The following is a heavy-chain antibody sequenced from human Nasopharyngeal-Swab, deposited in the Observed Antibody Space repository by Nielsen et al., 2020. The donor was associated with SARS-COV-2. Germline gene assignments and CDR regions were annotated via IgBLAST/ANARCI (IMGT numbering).Heavy chain of an antibody. CDR2: ISYDGSNK. CDR3: ARGSTMVRGTYYFDY. Sequence: GESLKISCAASGFTFSSYAMHWVRQAPGKGLEWVAVISYDGSNKYYADSVKGRFTISRDNSKNTLYLQMNSLRAEDTAVYYCARGSTMVRGTYYFDYWGQGTLVTVSS. V-gene: IGHV3-30*04. J-gene: IGHJ4*02. D-gene: IGHD3-10*01. CDR1: GFTFSSYA.